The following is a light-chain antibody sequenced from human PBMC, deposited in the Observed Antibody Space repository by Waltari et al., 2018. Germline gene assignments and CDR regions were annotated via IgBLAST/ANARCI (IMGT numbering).Light chain of an antibody. CDR3: SSYAGGNILVV. CDR1: GRDVGGYNP. CDR2: GVT. Sequence: QSALTQPPSASGSPGQSVTISCTGTGRDVGGYNPVSCYQQHPGKAPRLIIYGVTLRPSGVPDRFSASKSGNTASLTVSGLQAEDEADYYCSSYAGGNILVVFGGGTRLTVL. V-gene: IGLV2-8*01. J-gene: IGLJ2*01.